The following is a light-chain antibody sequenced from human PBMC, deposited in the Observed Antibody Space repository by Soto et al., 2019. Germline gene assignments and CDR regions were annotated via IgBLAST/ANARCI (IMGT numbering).Light chain of an antibody. J-gene: IGKJ1*01. Sequence: ILMTQSPATLSVYPGERATLSCRASQSVGDNSAWYQQKPGQAPRLLVYGASTRAAGIPARFSGSGSGTEFTLIIDSLQSEDFAVYYCQQYNNWPRTFGPGTKVDIK. CDR2: GAS. V-gene: IGKV3-15*01. CDR3: QQYNNWPRT. CDR1: QSVGDN.